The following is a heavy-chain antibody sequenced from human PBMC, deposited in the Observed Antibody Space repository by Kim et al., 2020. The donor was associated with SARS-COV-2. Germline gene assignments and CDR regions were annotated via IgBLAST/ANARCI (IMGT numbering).Heavy chain of an antibody. CDR1: GYNFMSIA. D-gene: IGHD6-13*01. CDR3: ATRYSSSYFDL. CDR2: MNTNTGDP. V-gene: IGHV7-4-1*02. J-gene: IGHJ2*01. Sequence: ASVKVSCKASGYNFMSIAMHWVRQAPGQGLEWMGWMNTNTGDPTYAQGFTGRFVFSLDTSVSTAYLQISSLRAEDTAVYFCATRYSSSYFDLWGHGTLVTVSS.